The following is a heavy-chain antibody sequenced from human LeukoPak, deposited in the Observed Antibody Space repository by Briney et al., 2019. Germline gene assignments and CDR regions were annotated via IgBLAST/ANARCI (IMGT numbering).Heavy chain of an antibody. CDR2: IIPIFGTA. J-gene: IGHJ4*02. CDR1: GGTFSSYA. Sequence: ASVKVSCKASGGTFSSYAISWVRQAPGQGLEWMGGIIPIFGTANYAPKFQGRVTITTDESTSTAYMELSSLRSEDTAVYYCARVRYSYGYHYCYYWGQATLVTVSS. CDR3: ARVRYSYGYHYCYY. V-gene: IGHV1-69*05. D-gene: IGHD5-18*01.